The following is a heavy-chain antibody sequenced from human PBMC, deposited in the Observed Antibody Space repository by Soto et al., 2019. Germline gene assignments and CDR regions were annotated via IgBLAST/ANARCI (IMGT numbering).Heavy chain of an antibody. V-gene: IGHV4-39*01. CDR3: ARPEAEDFWSGLVEYFQH. D-gene: IGHD3-3*01. Sequence: SETLSLTCTVSGGSISSSSYYWGWIRQPPGKGLEWIGSIYYSGSTYYNPSLKSRVTISVDTSKNQFSLKLSSVTAADTAVYYCARPEAEDFWSGLVEYFQHWGQGTLVTVSS. CDR2: IYYSGST. J-gene: IGHJ1*01. CDR1: GGSISSSSYY.